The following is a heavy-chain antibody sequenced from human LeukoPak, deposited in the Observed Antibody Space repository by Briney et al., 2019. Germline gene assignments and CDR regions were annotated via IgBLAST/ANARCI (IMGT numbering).Heavy chain of an antibody. CDR1: GFTFSSYA. D-gene: IGHD3-16*01. Sequence: GGSLRLSCATSGFTFSSYAMNWVRQAPGKGLEWVSYISSSSSTIYYADSVKGRFTISRDNSKNTLYLQMNSLRAEDTAVYYCAKRGGGLYSYYYYYMDVWGKGTTVTVSS. J-gene: IGHJ6*03. CDR2: ISSSSSTI. CDR3: AKRGGGLYSYYYYYMDV. V-gene: IGHV3-48*01.